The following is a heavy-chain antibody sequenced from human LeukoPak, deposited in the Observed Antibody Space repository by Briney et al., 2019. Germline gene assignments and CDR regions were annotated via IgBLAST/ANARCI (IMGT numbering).Heavy chain of an antibody. J-gene: IGHJ5*02. CDR3: AFGFGFNDFWSGPQP. Sequence: GASVKVSCKASGYTFTSYWISWVRQMPGKGLEWMGRIDPSDSYTNYSPSFQGHVTISADKSISTAYLHWSSLKASDTAMYYCAFGFGFNDFWSGPQPLGQGTLVTVSS. D-gene: IGHD3-3*01. CDR1: GYTFTSYW. V-gene: IGHV5-10-1*01. CDR2: IDPSDSYT.